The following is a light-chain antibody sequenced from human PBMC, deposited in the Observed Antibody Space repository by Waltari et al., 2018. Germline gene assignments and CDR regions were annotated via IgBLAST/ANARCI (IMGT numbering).Light chain of an antibody. CDR1: QSIGRY. Sequence: EIVLTQSPGTLSLSPGERATLSCRASQSIGRYLVWYQQKPGQAPRLLIYGASSRAAGIPDRFSGSGSGTDFSLTISRLEPEDFAVYFCQNHERLPAVFGQGT. V-gene: IGKV3-20*01. J-gene: IGKJ1*01. CDR2: GAS. CDR3: QNHERLPAV.